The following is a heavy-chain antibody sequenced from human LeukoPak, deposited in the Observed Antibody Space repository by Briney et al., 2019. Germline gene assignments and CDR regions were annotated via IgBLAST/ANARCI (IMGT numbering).Heavy chain of an antibody. CDR2: ISSDSSYI. CDR1: GFTFSDYT. Sequence: ASLRLSCAASGFTFSDYTMTWVRQAPGKGLEWVASISSDSSYIDYADSVKGRFTISRDNAKNSLFLKTDTLRGDDTGIYYCARDPNVLGITPYYFDFWGQGTLVTVSS. D-gene: IGHD3-10*02. J-gene: IGHJ4*02. CDR3: ARDPNVLGITPYYFDF. V-gene: IGHV3-21*01.